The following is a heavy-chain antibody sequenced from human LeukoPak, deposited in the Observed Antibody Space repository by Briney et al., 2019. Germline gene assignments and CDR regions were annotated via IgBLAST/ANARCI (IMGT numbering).Heavy chain of an antibody. Sequence: PGGSLRLSCAASGFTFSSYGMHWVRQAPGKGLEWVSGIYSGGSTFHADSVKGRFTISRDNSKNILYLQMNSLRAEDTAVYYCASEGEFGYGYFYWGQGTLVTVSS. CDR2: IYSGGST. J-gene: IGHJ4*02. V-gene: IGHV3-53*01. CDR3: ASEGEFGYGYFY. CDR1: GFTFSSYG. D-gene: IGHD5-18*01.